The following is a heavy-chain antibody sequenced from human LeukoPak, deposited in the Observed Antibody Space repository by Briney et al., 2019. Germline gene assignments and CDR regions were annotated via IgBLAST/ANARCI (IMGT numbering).Heavy chain of an antibody. Sequence: PGGSLRLSCAASGFTFSSYGMHWVRQAPGKGLEWVAVISYDGSNKYYADSVKGRFTISRDDSKNTLYLQMNSLRAEDTAAYYCAKEDYDILTGLDYWGQGTLVTVSS. D-gene: IGHD3-9*01. CDR1: GFTFSSYG. V-gene: IGHV3-30*18. CDR2: ISYDGSNK. CDR3: AKEDYDILTGLDY. J-gene: IGHJ4*02.